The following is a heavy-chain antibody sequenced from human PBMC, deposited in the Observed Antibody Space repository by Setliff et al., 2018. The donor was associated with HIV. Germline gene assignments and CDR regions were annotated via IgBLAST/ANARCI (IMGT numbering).Heavy chain of an antibody. CDR2: MNPNSGNT. CDR3: ARGANAVFRE. CDR1: GYTFTSND. V-gene: IGHV1-8*01. Sequence: ASVKVSCKASGYTFTSNDINWVRQATGQGLEWMGWMNPNSGNTGYAQKFQGRVTMTRDTSISTAYMELSSLRSDDTAVYYCARGANAVFREWGQGTLVTVSS. D-gene: IGHD3-10*02. J-gene: IGHJ1*01.